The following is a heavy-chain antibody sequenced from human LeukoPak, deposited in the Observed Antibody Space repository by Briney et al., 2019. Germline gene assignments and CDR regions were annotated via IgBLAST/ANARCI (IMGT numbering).Heavy chain of an antibody. V-gene: IGHV1-69*04. CDR1: GGTFSSYA. CDR2: IIPILGIA. Sequence: SVNVSCKASGGTFSSYAISWVRQAPGQGLEWMGRIIPILGIANYAQKFQGRVTITADKSTSTAYMELSSLRSEDTAVYYCARENMGRYCSSTSCPYGMDVWGQGTTVTVSS. J-gene: IGHJ6*02. D-gene: IGHD2-2*01. CDR3: ARENMGRYCSSTSCPYGMDV.